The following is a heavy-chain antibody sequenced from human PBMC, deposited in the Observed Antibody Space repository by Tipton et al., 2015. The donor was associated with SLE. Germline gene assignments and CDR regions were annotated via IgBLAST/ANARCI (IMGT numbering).Heavy chain of an antibody. Sequence: LRLSCAASGFTFSSYGMHWVRQAPGKGLEWVAVIWYDGSNKYHADSVKGRSTISRDNSKNTLYLQMNSLRAEDTVVYYCAKDGGSYHYYGMDVWGQGTTVTVSS. V-gene: IGHV3-30*18. J-gene: IGHJ6*02. CDR1: GFTFSSYG. CDR2: IWYDGSNK. CDR3: AKDGGSYHYYGMDV. D-gene: IGHD1-26*01.